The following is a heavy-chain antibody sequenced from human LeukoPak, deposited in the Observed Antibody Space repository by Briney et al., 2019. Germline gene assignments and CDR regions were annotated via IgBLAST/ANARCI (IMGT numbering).Heavy chain of an antibody. D-gene: IGHD3-16*01. CDR2: IKNDGSEK. CDR1: GFNFSNYW. Sequence: GGSLRLSCVVSGFNFSNYWMNWVRQAPGKGLEWVANIKNDGSEKYYVDSVKGRFSISRDNSKKSLYLQMNSLRAEDTAVYYCARALSHCLDYWGQGTLVPVSS. V-gene: IGHV3-7*01. J-gene: IGHJ4*02. CDR3: ARALSHCLDY.